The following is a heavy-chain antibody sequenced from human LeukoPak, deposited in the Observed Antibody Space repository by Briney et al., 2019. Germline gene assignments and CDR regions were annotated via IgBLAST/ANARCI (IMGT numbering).Heavy chain of an antibody. J-gene: IGHJ4*02. CDR3: ARDLAGYNSFDY. Sequence: GGSLRLSCAVSGFIFSSYEMNWVRQAPGKGLEWVSYINSGDSSIYYADSVKGRFTISRDNAKNSLYLQMNSLRAEDTAVYYCARDLAGYNSFDYWGQGTLVTVSS. CDR1: GFIFSSYE. CDR2: INSGDSSI. D-gene: IGHD5-24*01. V-gene: IGHV3-48*03.